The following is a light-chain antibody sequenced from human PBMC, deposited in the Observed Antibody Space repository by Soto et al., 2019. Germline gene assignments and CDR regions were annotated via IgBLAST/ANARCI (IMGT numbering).Light chain of an antibody. J-gene: IGKJ4*01. CDR2: GAS. CDR3: QQYNNRPLLT. Sequence: DIVMTQSPSTLSVSVGERATLSCRASQSVSTYLAWYQQKPGQAPRLLIFGASTRATGIPPRFSGSGSGAEVTPTISSLQSEDVAVYYCQQYNNRPLLTFGGGTKLEIK. CDR1: QSVSTY. V-gene: IGKV3-15*01.